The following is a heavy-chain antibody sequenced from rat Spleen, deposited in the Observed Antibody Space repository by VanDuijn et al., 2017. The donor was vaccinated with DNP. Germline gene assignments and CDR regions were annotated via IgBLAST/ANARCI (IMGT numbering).Heavy chain of an antibody. Sequence: VQLVESGGGFVQSRRSLKLSCPASGFTFSHYNLASVRKLPKKGLEWVAYINTGGYNTYYRDSVKGRFTISRDNTKNTLYLQMNSLRSEDTATYYCAREGIITTDHFDYWGQGVMVTVSS. V-gene: IGHV5S14*01. J-gene: IGHJ2*01. CDR3: AREGIITTDHFDY. D-gene: IGHD1-10*01. CDR2: INTGGYNT. CDR1: GFTFSHYN.